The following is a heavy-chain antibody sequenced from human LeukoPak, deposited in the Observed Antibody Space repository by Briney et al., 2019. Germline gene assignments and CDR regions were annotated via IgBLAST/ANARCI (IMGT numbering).Heavy chain of an antibody. D-gene: IGHD3-22*01. CDR1: GYTLTELS. V-gene: IGHV1-24*01. CDR2: FDPEDGET. CDR3: ATELLRRNPYYYDSSGYFAPEVFDY. Sequence: ASVKVSCKVSGYTLTELSMHWVRQAPGKGLEWMGGFDPEDGETIYAQKFQGRVTMTEDTSTDTAYMELSSLRSEDTAVYYCATELLRRNPYYYDSSGYFAPEVFDYWGQGTLVTVSS. J-gene: IGHJ4*02.